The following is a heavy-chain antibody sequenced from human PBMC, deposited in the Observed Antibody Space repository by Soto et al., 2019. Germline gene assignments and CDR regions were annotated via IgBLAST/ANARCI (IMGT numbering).Heavy chain of an antibody. CDR2: IVPIFGTT. CDR1: GDTFSSYS. J-gene: IGHJ6*02. V-gene: IGHV1-69*01. Sequence: QVRLVQSGAEVNKPGSSVKVSCKASGDTFSSYSISWVRQAPGQGLEWMGGIVPIFGTTVYAPRLQGRLKITVDGHTSTYYMELSGLTFEDTAVYYCAANSLGGGSQGDVWGQGTTVTVS. D-gene: IGHD3-10*01. CDR3: AANSLGGGSQGDV.